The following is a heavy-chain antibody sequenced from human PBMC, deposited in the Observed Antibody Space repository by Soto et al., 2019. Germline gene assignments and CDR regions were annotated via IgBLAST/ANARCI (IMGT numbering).Heavy chain of an antibody. CDR1: GGTFSNSA. CDR2: IMPIFRTQ. D-gene: IGHD5-12*01. Sequence: QVQLEQSGAEVKKPGSSVKVSCKASGGTFSNSAISWVRQAPGQGLEWMGGIMPIFRTQDYAQKFQGRVTIIADESTSTAYMELRGLRSDDTAVYYCASDKDRLQLGGNYYYILDVWGQGTTVTVSS. CDR3: ASDKDRLQLGGNYYYILDV. J-gene: IGHJ6*02. V-gene: IGHV1-69*12.